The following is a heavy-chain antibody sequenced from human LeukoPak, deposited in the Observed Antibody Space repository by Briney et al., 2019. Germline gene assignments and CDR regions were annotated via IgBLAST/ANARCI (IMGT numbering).Heavy chain of an antibody. CDR2: MNPNSGNT. CDR1: GYTFTSYD. CDR3: ARGRSDYYDSSGYYGYAFDI. D-gene: IGHD3-22*01. V-gene: IGHV1-8*01. J-gene: IGHJ3*02. Sequence: ASVKVSCKASGYTFTSYDINWVRQATGQGLEWMGWMNPNSGNTGYAQKFQGRVTMTRNTSISTAYMELSSLRSEDTAVYYCARGRSDYYDSSGYYGYAFDIWGQGTMVTVSS.